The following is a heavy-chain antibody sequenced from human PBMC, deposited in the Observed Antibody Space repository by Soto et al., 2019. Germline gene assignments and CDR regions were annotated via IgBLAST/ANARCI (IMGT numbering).Heavy chain of an antibody. D-gene: IGHD2-2*01. CDR1: GFSLSTFGEG. V-gene: IGHV2-5*02. Sequence: QITLEESGPTLVKPTQTLTLTCTFSGFSLSTFGEGVAWIRQPPGKALEWLALIYWDDDKRYSPSLKSRLTINKDTSKNQVVLTMTNMDPVDTATYYCAHRASSAVVPSRIWIPDYHFDDWGQGTLVTVSS. J-gene: IGHJ4*02. CDR3: AHRASSAVVPSRIWIPDYHFDD. CDR2: IYWDDDK.